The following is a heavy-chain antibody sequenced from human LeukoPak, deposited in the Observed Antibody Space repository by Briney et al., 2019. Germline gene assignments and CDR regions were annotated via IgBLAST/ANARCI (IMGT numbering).Heavy chain of an antibody. CDR2: ISGSGGST. J-gene: IGHJ4*02. CDR3: AKVSYSGSYRPFDY. V-gene: IGHV3-23*01. Sequence: GGSLRLSCAASGFTFSSYAMNWVRQAPGKGLEWVSAISGSGGSTYYADSVKGRFTISRDNSKNTLYLQMNSLRAEDTAVYYCAKVSYSGSYRPFDYWGQGTLVTVSS. D-gene: IGHD1-26*01. CDR1: GFTFSSYA.